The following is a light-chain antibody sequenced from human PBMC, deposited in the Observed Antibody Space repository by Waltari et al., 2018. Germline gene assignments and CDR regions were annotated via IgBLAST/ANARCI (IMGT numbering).Light chain of an antibody. CDR3: CSFAGSHTYVV. CDR2: DVS. Sequence: QSALTQPRSVSGSPGQSVTISCTGTSSDVGGYNYVSWYQQPPGKAPKPMIYDVSKRPAGVPDRVSGSKSGNTASLTISGLQTEDEADYYCCSFAGSHTYVVFGGGTKLTVL. J-gene: IGLJ2*01. CDR1: SSDVGGYNY. V-gene: IGLV2-11*01.